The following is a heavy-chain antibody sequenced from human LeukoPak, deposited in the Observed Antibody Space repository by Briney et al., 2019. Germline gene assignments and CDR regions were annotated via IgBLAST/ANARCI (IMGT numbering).Heavy chain of an antibody. J-gene: IGHJ4*02. V-gene: IGHV4-39*01. CDR3: ANLYYYHSSAYETDY. D-gene: IGHD3-22*01. CDR1: GGSISSSSYY. CDR2: IYYSGST. Sequence: KPSETLSLTCTVSGGSISSSSYYWGWIRQPPGKGLEWIGSIYYSGSTYYNPSLKSRVTISVDTSKNQFSLKLSSVTAADTAVYYCANLYYYHSSAYETDYWGQGALVTVSS.